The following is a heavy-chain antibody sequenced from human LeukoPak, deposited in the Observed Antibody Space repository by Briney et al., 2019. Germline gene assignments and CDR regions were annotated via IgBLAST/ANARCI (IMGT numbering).Heavy chain of an antibody. CDR1: GFSVSSNY. CDR3: ARRKVGATLRAYGMDV. Sequence: GGSLRLSCAASGFSVSSNYMSWVRQAPGKGLEWVSVIYSGGSTYYADSVKGRFTISRDNSKNTLYLQMNSLRAEDTAVYYCARRKVGATLRAYGMDVWGRGTTVTVSS. CDR2: IYSGGST. V-gene: IGHV3-66*04. J-gene: IGHJ6*02. D-gene: IGHD1-26*01.